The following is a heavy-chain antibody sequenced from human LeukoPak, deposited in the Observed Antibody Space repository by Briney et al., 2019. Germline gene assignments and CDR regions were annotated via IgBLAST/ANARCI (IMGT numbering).Heavy chain of an antibody. CDR2: IRSKAYGGTT. D-gene: IGHD6-19*01. Sequence: GGSLRLSCTGSGFTFGEYAMSWVRQAPGKGLEWVDCIRSKAYGGTTEYAASVKGRFIISRDDFKSIAYLQMNSLKTEDTAVYYCTRSSSGWYSDYWGQGTLVTVSS. J-gene: IGHJ4*02. CDR3: TRSSSGWYSDY. CDR1: GFTFGEYA. V-gene: IGHV3-49*04.